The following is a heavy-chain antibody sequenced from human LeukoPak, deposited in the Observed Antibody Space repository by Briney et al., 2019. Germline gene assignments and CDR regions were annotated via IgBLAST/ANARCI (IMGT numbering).Heavy chain of an antibody. D-gene: IGHD5-12*01. J-gene: IGHJ4*02. CDR3: ARAPGYSGYDSYFDY. CDR2: IIPIFGTA. V-gene: IGHV1-69*06. Sequence: SVKVSCKASGGTFSSYAISWVRQAPGQGLEWMGGIIPIFGTANYAQKFQGRVTITADKSTSTAYMELSSLRSEDTAVYYCARAPGYSGYDSYFDYWGQGTLVTVSS. CDR1: GGTFSSYA.